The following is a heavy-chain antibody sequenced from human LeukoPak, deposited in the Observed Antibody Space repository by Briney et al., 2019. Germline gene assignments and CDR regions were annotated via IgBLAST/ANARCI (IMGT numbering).Heavy chain of an antibody. J-gene: IGHJ3*02. CDR1: GYSISSGYH. CDR2: IYHSGST. D-gene: IGHD3-10*01. CDR3: ARAYGSGSYCDAFDI. Sequence: PSETLSLTCAVSGYSISSGYHWGWIRQPPGKGLEWIGSIYHSGSTYYNPSLKSRVTISVDTSKNQFSLKLSSVTAADTAVYYCARAYGSGSYCDAFDIWGQGTMVTVSS. V-gene: IGHV4-38-2*01.